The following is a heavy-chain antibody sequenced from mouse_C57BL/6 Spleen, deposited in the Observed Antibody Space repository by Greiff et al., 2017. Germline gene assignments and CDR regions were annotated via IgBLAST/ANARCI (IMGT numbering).Heavy chain of an antibody. J-gene: IGHJ2*01. Sequence: EVQLQQSGPELVKPGASVKISCKASGYTFTDYYMNWVKQSHGKSLEWIGDINPNNGGTSYNQKFKGKATLTVDKSSSTAYMELRSLTSEDSAVYYCARSEFNWDEGYYFDYWGQGTTLTVSS. D-gene: IGHD4-1*02. CDR2: INPNNGGT. CDR1: GYTFTDYY. V-gene: IGHV1-26*01. CDR3: ARSEFNWDEGYYFDY.